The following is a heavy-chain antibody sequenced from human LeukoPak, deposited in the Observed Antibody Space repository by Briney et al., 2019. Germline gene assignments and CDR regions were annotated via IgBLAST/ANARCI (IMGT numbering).Heavy chain of an antibody. V-gene: IGHV4-34*01. CDR2: INHSGST. J-gene: IGHJ4*02. CDR3: ARARVRDFLEWLPGWHYFDY. Sequence: PWETLSLTCAVYGGSFSGYYWSWIRQPPGKGLEWSGEINHSGSTNYNPSLKSRVTISVDTSKNQFSLKLSSVTAADTAVYYCARARVRDFLEWLPGWHYFDYWGQGTLVTVSS. CDR1: GGSFSGYY. D-gene: IGHD3-3*01.